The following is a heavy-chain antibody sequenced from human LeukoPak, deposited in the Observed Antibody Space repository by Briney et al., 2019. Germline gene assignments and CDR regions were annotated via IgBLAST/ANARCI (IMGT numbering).Heavy chain of an antibody. V-gene: IGHV1-18*01. D-gene: IGHD6-19*01. CDR2: ISAYNGNT. Sequence: ASVKVSCKSSGYTFTNYGISWVRQAPGQGLEWMGWISAYNGNTKYAQRLQGRVTVTTDTSTSTAYMELRSLRSADTAVYYCARGVAVADHDYWGQGTLVTVSS. CDR3: ARGVAVADHDY. CDR1: GYTFTNYG. J-gene: IGHJ4*02.